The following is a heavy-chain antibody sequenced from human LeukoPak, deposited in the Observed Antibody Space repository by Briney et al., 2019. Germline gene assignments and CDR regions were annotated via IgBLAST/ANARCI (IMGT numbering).Heavy chain of an antibody. J-gene: IGHJ6*02. CDR1: GGSFSGYY. CDR3: ARGATIFAAGRMDV. D-gene: IGHD3-3*01. Sequence: PWETLSLTCAVYGGSFSGYYWSWIRQPPGKGLEWIGEINHSGSTNYNPSLKSRVTISVDTSKNQFSLKLSSVTAADTAVYYCARGATIFAAGRMDVWGQGTTVTVSS. CDR2: INHSGST. V-gene: IGHV4-34*01.